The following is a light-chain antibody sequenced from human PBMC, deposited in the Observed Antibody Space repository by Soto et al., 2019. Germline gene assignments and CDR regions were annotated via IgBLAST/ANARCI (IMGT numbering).Light chain of an antibody. CDR2: GAS. V-gene: IGKV3-20*01. CDR3: QQFSSYPLT. Sequence: ILLTQSPGTLSLSPGERATLSCRASQSVSSSYLAWYQQKPGQAPRLLIYGASSRATGIPDRFSGSGSGTDFTLTISRLEPEDFAVYYCQQFSSYPLTFGGGTKVDIK. CDR1: QSVSSSY. J-gene: IGKJ4*01.